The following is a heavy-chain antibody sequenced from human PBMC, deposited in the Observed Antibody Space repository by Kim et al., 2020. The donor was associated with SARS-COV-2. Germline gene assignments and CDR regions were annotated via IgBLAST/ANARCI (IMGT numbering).Heavy chain of an antibody. V-gene: IGHV3-74*01. Sequence: GGSLRLSCAASGFTLSNYWMHWVRQAPGKGLVWVARIDSAGTVTNYAEAVKGRFTISRDNAKNSVYLQLNSLSVEDTAVYFCTRVQTGLAVSFDYWGQGTLVTVSS. CDR1: GFTLSNYW. J-gene: IGHJ4*02. D-gene: IGHD6-19*01. CDR2: IDSAGTVT. CDR3: TRVQTGLAVSFDY.